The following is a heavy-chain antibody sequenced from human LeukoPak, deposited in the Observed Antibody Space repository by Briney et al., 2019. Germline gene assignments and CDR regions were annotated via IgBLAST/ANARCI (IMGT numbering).Heavy chain of an antibody. CDR2: FYHSGST. CDR1: GGFNTHYY. Sequence: PSETLSLTCSVSGGFNTHYYWSWIRQPPGKGLEWIGYFYHSGSTNYNPSLKSRVTISVDTSKNHFSLKLSSVTAADTAVYYCARDLGYCSTTSCAMAFDIWGQGTMVTVSS. CDR3: ARDLGYCSTTSCAMAFDI. J-gene: IGHJ3*02. V-gene: IGHV4-59*01. D-gene: IGHD2-2*01.